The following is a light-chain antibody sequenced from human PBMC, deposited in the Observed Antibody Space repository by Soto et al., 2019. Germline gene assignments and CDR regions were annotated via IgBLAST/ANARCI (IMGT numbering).Light chain of an antibody. CDR1: VLAKKY. CDR3: YSSAYNNLG. V-gene: IGLV3-27*01. Sequence: SYELTQPSSVSVSPGQTARITCSGDVLAKKYARWFQQKPGQAPVLVIYKDSERPSGIPERFSGSSSGTTVTLTIIGAQVEDAADYYCYSSAYNNLGFGGGPNLTVL. CDR2: KDS. J-gene: IGLJ2*01.